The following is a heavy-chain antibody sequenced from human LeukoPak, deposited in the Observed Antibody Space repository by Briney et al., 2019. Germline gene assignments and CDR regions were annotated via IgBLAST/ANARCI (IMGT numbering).Heavy chain of an antibody. D-gene: IGHD2-15*01. Sequence: GGSLRLSCAASGFTFISYGMYWVRQAPGKGLESVAFIRYDGSNKYYADSVKGRFTISRDNSKNTLYLQMNSLRAEDTAVYYCARESFAVVVVAATLPFSLYYWGQGTLVTVSS. CDR2: IRYDGSNK. CDR1: GFTFISYG. V-gene: IGHV3-30*02. J-gene: IGHJ4*02. CDR3: ARESFAVVVVAATLPFSLYY.